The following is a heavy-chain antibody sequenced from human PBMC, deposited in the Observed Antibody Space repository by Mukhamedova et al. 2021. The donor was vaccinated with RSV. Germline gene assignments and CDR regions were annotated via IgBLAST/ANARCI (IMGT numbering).Heavy chain of an antibody. CDR2: ISWDGGST. CDR3: AKDISLRFLEWVALDY. J-gene: IGHJ4*02. V-gene: IGHV3-43D*03. D-gene: IGHD3-3*01. Sequence: GKGLEWVSLISWDGGSTYYADSVKGRFTISRDNSKNSLYLQMNSLRAEDTALYYCAKDISLRFLEWVALDYWGQGTLVTVSS.